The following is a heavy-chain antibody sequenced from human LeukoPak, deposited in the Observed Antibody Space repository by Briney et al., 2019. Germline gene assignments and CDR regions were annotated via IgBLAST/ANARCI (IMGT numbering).Heavy chain of an antibody. D-gene: IGHD6-13*01. CDR1: GGSFSGYY. V-gene: IGHV4-34*01. J-gene: IGHJ5*02. Sequence: PSETLSLTCAVYGGSFSGYYWSWIRQPPGKGLEWIGEINHSGSTNYNPSLKSRVTISVDTSKNQFSLKLSSVTAADTAVYYCARSGSWLYNWFDPWGQGTLVTVSS. CDR2: INHSGST. CDR3: ARSGSWLYNWFDP.